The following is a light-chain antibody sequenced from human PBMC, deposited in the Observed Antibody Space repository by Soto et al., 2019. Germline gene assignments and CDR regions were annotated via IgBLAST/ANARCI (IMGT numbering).Light chain of an antibody. V-gene: IGLV2-8*01. CDR3: SSYVGSKNLL. CDR1: SSDVGGYEY. Sequence: QSALTQPPSASGSPGQSVTISCTGTSSDVGGYEYVSWYQQHPGKAPKLLIYEVTKRPSGVPDRFSGSKSGNTASLTVSGLQAEDEADYHCSSYVGSKNLLFGTGTKVTVL. CDR2: EVT. J-gene: IGLJ1*01.